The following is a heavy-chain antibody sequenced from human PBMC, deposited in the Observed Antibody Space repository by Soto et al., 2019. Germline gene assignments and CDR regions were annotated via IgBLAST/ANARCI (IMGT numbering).Heavy chain of an antibody. CDR2: NYYSGIT. D-gene: IGHD6-6*01. J-gene: IGHJ6*02. CDR1: GGSISSGGYY. CDR3: ARGSSIAGLYYGMDV. Sequence: SETLSLTCTVSGGSISSGGYYWTWIRQHPGKGLEWIGYNYYSGITYYNPSLKSRVTISLDTSKNQFSLKLSSVTAADTAVYYGARGSSIAGLYYGMDVWGQGTTVTVS. V-gene: IGHV4-31*03.